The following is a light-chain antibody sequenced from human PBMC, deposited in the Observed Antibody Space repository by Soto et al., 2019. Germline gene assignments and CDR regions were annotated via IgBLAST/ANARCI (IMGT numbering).Light chain of an antibody. V-gene: IGKV1-8*01. J-gene: IGKJ3*01. CDR3: QQYYSYPPT. CDR2: AAS. Sequence: AIRMTQSPSSLSASTGDRVTITCRASQNIYSYLAWYQQKPGKVPKLLIYAASTLQSGVPSRFSGSGSGTDFTLTISCLQSEDFATYYCQQYYSYPPTFGPGTKVDIK. CDR1: QNIYSY.